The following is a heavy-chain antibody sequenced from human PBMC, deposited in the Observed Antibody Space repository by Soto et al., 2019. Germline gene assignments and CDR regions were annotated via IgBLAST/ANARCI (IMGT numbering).Heavy chain of an antibody. D-gene: IGHD1-20*01. CDR1: TFIFSTYW. CDR3: VGDGNNWNDFDY. Sequence: EVQLVESGGGLVQPGGSLRLSCAAPTFIFSTYWMTWVRQAPGKGLEGVANIKRDGSETHYEDSVKGRFTISRDNPKNSLYLQMNSLRVEDTAVYYCVGDGNNWNDFDYWGQGTLVTVSS. V-gene: IGHV3-7*01. J-gene: IGHJ4*02. CDR2: IKRDGSET.